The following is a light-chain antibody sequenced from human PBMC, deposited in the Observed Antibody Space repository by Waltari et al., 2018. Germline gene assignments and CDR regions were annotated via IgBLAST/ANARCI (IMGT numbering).Light chain of an antibody. V-gene: IGKV3-11*01. CDR1: QSVSSY. Sequence: EIVLTQSPATLSLSPGERATLSCRASQSVSSYLAWYQQKPGQAPRLLIYDASNRATGIPARFSGSGSGTDFTLIISSLEPEDSAIYYCQRYFNIVLFGQGTRVEIK. J-gene: IGKJ5*01. CDR2: DAS. CDR3: QRYFNIVL.